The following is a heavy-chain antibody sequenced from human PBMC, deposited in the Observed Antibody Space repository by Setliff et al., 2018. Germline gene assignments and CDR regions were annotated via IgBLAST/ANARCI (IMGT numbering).Heavy chain of an antibody. V-gene: IGHV3-23*01. J-gene: IGHJ6*02. CDR3: ARDGVFYAMDV. CDR1: GFSFSDYA. CDR2: GSTGKT. Sequence: LRLSCAASGFSFSDYAMSWVRQAPRKGLEWVSGGSTGKTDYADSVKGRFTMSRDSSTNTLYLQMNSLRAEDTALYYCARDGVFYAMDVWGRGTTVTVSS. D-gene: IGHD3-10*01.